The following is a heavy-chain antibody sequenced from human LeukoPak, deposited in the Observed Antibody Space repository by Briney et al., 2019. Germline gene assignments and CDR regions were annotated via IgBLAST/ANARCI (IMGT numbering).Heavy chain of an antibody. V-gene: IGHV1-69*13. CDR2: IIPIFGTA. CDR1: GGTFSSYA. D-gene: IGHD5-18*01. J-gene: IGHJ6*04. Sequence: SVTVSCKASGGTFSSYAISWVRQAPGQGLEWMGGIIPIFGTANYAQKFQGRVTITADESTSTVYMELSSLRSEDTAVYYCARDHTAMVKDYYYGMDVWGKGATATVSS. CDR3: ARDHTAMVKDYYYGMDV.